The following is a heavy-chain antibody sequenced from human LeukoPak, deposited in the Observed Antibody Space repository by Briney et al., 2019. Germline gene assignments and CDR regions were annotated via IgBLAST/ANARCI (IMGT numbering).Heavy chain of an antibody. CDR3: ARHASYDFWSGYYPYYYYGMDV. V-gene: IGHV4-59*08. CDR1: GGSFSGYY. Sequence: SETLSLTCAVYGGSFSGYYWSWIRQPPGKGLEWIGYIYYSGSTNYNPSLKSRVTISVDTSKNQFSLKLSSVTAADTAVYYCARHASYDFWSGYYPYYYYGMDVWGQGTTVTVSS. CDR2: IYYSGST. D-gene: IGHD3-3*01. J-gene: IGHJ6*02.